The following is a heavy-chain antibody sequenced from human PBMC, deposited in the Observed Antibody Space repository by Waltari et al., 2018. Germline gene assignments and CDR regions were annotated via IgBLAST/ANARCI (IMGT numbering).Heavy chain of an antibody. CDR3: ARDLGN. V-gene: IGHV3-74*01. Sequence: EVQLVESGGGLVQPGGSLRLSCPASGFPLRVHWTHWVRQAPGKGLVWVSRISSDGRTTSYAESVKGRFTISRDNAKNTLYLQMSSLRAEDTAVYYCARDLGNWGQGTLVTVSS. CDR1: GFPLRVHW. J-gene: IGHJ4*02. CDR2: ISSDGRTT.